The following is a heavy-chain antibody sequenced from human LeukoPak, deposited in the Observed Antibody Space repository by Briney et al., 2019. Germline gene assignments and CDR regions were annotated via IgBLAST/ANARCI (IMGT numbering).Heavy chain of an antibody. CDR2: IYYSGST. J-gene: IGHJ4*02. V-gene: IGHV4-59*01. CDR3: ARSYYDIGYYFDY. D-gene: IGHD3-9*01. Sequence: GSLRLSCAASGFTFSSYSMIWVRQPPGKGLEWIGYIYYSGSTNYNPSLKSRVTISVDTSKNQFSLKLSSVTAADTAVYYCARSYYDIGYYFDYWGQGTLVTVSS. CDR1: GFTFSSYS.